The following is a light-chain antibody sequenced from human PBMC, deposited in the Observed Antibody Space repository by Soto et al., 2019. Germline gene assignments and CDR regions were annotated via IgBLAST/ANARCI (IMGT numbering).Light chain of an antibody. Sequence: AIRMTQSPSSFSASTGDRVTITCRASQGISSYLAWYQQKPGKAPKLLIYAASTLQSGVPSRFSGSGSGTDSTLNTSCPHSEDFATYYCQQYYSYPLPFGGGTKVEIK. V-gene: IGKV1-8*01. CDR1: QGISSY. CDR2: AAS. J-gene: IGKJ4*01. CDR3: QQYYSYPLP.